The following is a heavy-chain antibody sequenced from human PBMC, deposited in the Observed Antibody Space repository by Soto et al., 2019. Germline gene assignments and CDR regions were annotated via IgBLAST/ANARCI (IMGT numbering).Heavy chain of an antibody. CDR3: ELNGGYDSSGYYLGY. Sequence: PGGSLRLSCVASGFIFSSYGMHWVRQAPGKGLQWVAVISYDGNNKYYADSVKGRFTISRDNAKNTLYLQMNSLRPEDTAVYYCELNGGYDSSGYYLGYWGQGTLVTVSS. V-gene: IGHV3-30*03. CDR1: GFIFSSYG. J-gene: IGHJ4*02. D-gene: IGHD3-22*01. CDR2: ISYDGNNK.